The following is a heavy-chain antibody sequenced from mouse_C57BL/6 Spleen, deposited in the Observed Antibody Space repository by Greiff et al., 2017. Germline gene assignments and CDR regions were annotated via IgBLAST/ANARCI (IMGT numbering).Heavy chain of an antibody. CDR2: IDPSDSET. Sequence: QVQLQQPGAELVRPGSSVKLSCKASGYTFTSYWMHWVKQRPIHGLEWIGNIDPSDSETHYNQKFKDKATLTVDKSSSTAYMQLSSLTSEDSAVYCWASRLRGAMDYWGQGTSVTVSA. CDR3: ASRLRGAMDY. D-gene: IGHD1-1*01. V-gene: IGHV1-52*01. CDR1: GYTFTSYW. J-gene: IGHJ4*01.